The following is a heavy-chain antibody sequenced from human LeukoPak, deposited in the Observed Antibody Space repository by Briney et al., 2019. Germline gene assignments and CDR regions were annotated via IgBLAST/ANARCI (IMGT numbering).Heavy chain of an antibody. CDR2: IYHSGGT. CDR1: GYSISSGYY. CDR3: ASSVTGYYYMDV. D-gene: IGHD2-21*02. Sequence: RASETLSLTCTVSGYSISSGYYWGWIRQPPGKGLEWIGSIYHSGGTYYNPSLKSRVTISVDTSKNQFSLKLSSVTAADTAVYYCASSVTGYYYMDVWGKGTTVTVSS. J-gene: IGHJ6*03. V-gene: IGHV4-38-2*02.